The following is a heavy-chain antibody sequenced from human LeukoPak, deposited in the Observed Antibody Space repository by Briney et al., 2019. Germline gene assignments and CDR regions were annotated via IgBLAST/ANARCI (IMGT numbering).Heavy chain of an antibody. V-gene: IGHV4-59*01. J-gene: IGHJ5*02. Sequence: SETLSLTCTVSGGSISSYYWSWIRQPPGKGLEWIGYIYYSGSTNYNPSLKSRVTISVDTSKNQFSLKLSSVTAADTAVYYCARISSVRPPPGYNWFDPWGQGTLVTVSS. D-gene: IGHD3-10*01. CDR3: ARISSVRPPPGYNWFDP. CDR1: GGSISSYY. CDR2: IYYSGST.